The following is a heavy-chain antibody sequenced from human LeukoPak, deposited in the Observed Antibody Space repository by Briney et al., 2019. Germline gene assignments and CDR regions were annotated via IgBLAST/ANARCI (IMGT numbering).Heavy chain of an antibody. Sequence: GGSLRLSCAASGVTFSDYAMSWVRQAPGKGLEWVSDISGRGDSTYYADSVKGRFTISRDKSKNTVYLQMNSLRAEDTAVYYCAILGYCSGGSCYRAIYFDYWGQGTLVTVSS. D-gene: IGHD2-15*01. CDR1: GVTFSDYA. CDR2: ISGRGDST. J-gene: IGHJ4*02. CDR3: AILGYCSGGSCYRAIYFDY. V-gene: IGHV3-23*01.